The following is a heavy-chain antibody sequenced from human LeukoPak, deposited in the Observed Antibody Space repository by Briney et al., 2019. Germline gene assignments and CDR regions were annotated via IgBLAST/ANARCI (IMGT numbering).Heavy chain of an antibody. CDR3: AKEVGIVGATEFDY. J-gene: IGHJ4*02. Sequence: KPGGSLRLSCAASGFTFSSYSMNWVRQAPGKGLEWVSSISSSSSYIYYADSVKGRFTISRDNSKNTLYLQMNSLRAEDTAVYYCAKEVGIVGATEFDYWGQGTLVTVSS. V-gene: IGHV3-21*04. CDR1: GFTFSSYS. CDR2: ISSSSSYI. D-gene: IGHD1-26*01.